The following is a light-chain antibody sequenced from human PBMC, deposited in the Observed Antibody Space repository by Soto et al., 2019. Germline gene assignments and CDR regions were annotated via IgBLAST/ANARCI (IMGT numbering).Light chain of an antibody. V-gene: IGLV2-14*01. CDR3: SSYTTSRTPLYV. J-gene: IGLJ1*01. CDR1: SSDVGGYNY. Sequence: QSVLTQPASVSGSPGQSITISCTGTSSDVGGYNYVSWYQHHPGKAPKLLIYEVTNRPSGVSNRFSASKSGNTASLTISGLQAEDEADYYCSSYTTSRTPLYVFGTGTKVTV. CDR2: EVT.